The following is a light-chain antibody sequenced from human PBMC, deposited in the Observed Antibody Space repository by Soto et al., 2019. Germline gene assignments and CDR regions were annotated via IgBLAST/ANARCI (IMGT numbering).Light chain of an antibody. V-gene: IGKV1-39*01. CDR3: QQSYDMPWT. CDR2: AAY. J-gene: IGKJ1*01. CDR1: QSISTY. Sequence: DIQMTQSPSSLSASVGDTVTITCRASQSISTYLTWYQQKPGKAPKLLIYAAYTLQSGVPSRFSGSGSGTDFTLTISSLQPEDFAAYHCQQSYDMPWTFGQGTKVEIK.